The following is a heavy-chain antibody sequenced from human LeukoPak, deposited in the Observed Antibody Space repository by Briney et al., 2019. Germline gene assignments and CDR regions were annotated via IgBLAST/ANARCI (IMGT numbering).Heavy chain of an antibody. D-gene: IGHD2/OR15-2a*01. Sequence: GGSLRLSCAASGFTFSNYAMSWVRQAPGKGLEWVSSIDATGRNTYYADSVKGRFTISRDNSKNTLYLQMNSLRAEDTAVYYCAKDRLLFDYWGQGTLVTVSS. CDR3: AKDRLLFDY. CDR2: IDATGRNT. CDR1: GFTFSNYA. V-gene: IGHV3-23*01. J-gene: IGHJ4*02.